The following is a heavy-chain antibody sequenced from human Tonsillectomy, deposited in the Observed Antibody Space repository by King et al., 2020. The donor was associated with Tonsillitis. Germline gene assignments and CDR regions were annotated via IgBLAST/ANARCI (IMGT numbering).Heavy chain of an antibody. Sequence: QLVQSGAEVKKPGASVKVSCKASGYSFTSYEINWVRQATGQGLEWMGWMNSNSDNTGYAQKFQGRVTMTRNTSISTAYMELSSLRSEDTAGYYCAGVAVRRGRLYYQHSGLYVWGQGTTVIVSS. CDR1: GYSFTSYE. J-gene: IGHJ6*02. D-gene: IGHD6-6*01. CDR3: AGVAVRRGRLYYQHSGLYV. V-gene: IGHV1-8*01. CDR2: MNSNSDNT.